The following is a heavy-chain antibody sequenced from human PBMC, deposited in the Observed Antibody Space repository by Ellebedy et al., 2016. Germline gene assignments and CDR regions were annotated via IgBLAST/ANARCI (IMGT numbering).Heavy chain of an antibody. D-gene: IGHD4-23*01. V-gene: IGHV5-51*01. CDR1: GYRFSSYW. J-gene: IGHJ4*02. CDR3: VTTVETVDY. CDR2: IYPGDSHP. Sequence: GESLKISCKGFGYRFSSYWIGWVRQMPGKGLEWIGSIYPGDSHPRYGPSFEGQVTISADPSIITTYLQWSSLKASDTAMYYCVTTVETVDYWGQGTLVTVSS.